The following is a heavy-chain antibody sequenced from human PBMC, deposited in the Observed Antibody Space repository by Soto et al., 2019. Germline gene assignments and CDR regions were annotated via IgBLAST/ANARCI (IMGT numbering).Heavy chain of an antibody. CDR1: GYTFTSYG. Sequence: QVQLVQSGAEVKKPRASVKVSCKASGYTFTSYGVSWVRQAPGQVREWMGWISGYNGNTNYAQKLQGRVTMTTDTSTRTAYMELRSMGSDDTAVYYCARAGEYYSGSGSPYYYGVDVWGQGIAVTVSS. CDR2: ISGYNGNT. V-gene: IGHV1-18*04. J-gene: IGHJ6*02. D-gene: IGHD3-10*01. CDR3: ARAGEYYSGSGSPYYYGVDV.